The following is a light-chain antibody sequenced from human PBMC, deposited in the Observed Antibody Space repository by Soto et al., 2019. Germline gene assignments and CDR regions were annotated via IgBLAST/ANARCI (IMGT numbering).Light chain of an antibody. CDR2: WAS. J-gene: IGKJ1*01. CDR1: QNILYSSNNKNY. V-gene: IGKV4-1*01. CDR3: QQYYTSPTWT. Sequence: DIVMTQSPDSLAVSLGERATINCKSSQNILYSSNNKNYLAWYQQKPGQPPKLLIYWASTRESGVPDRFSGSGSGTDFTLTISSLQAEDVAVYYCQQYYTSPTWTFXQGTKVDIK.